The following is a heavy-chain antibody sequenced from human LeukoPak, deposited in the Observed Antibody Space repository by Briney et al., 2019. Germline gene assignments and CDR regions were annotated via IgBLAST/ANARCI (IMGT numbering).Heavy chain of an antibody. CDR2: IKQDGSEK. J-gene: IGHJ4*02. CDR1: GFTFSSYW. V-gene: IGHV3-7*01. CDR3: ARDASIIAAAATGYFDY. D-gene: IGHD6-13*01. Sequence: GGSLRLSCAASGFTFSSYWMSWVRQAPGKGREWVANIKQDGSEKYYVDSVKGRFTISRDNAKNSLYLQMNSLRAEDTAVYYCARDASIIAAAATGYFDYWGQGTLVTVSS.